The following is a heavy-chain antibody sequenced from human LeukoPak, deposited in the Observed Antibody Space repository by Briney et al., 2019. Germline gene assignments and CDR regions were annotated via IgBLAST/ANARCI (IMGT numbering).Heavy chain of an antibody. CDR3: ARDLLTTLDY. D-gene: IGHD2-15*01. Sequence: TSETLSLTCTVSGGSISSGGYYWSWIRQHPGKGLEWIGYIYYSGSTYYNPSLKSRVTISVDTSKNQFSLKLSSVTAADTAVYYCARDLLTTLDYWGQGTLVTVSS. J-gene: IGHJ4*02. CDR2: IYYSGST. V-gene: IGHV4-31*03. CDR1: GGSISSGGYY.